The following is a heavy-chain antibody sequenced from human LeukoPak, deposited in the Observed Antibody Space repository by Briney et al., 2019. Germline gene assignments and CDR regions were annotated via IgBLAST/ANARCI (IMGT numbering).Heavy chain of an antibody. CDR2: ISAYNGNT. V-gene: IGHV1-18*01. CDR3: ARDAVLMVYASRWFDP. D-gene: IGHD2-8*01. CDR1: GYTFTSYG. J-gene: IGHJ5*02. Sequence: ASVKVSCKASGYTFTSYGISWVRQAPGQGLAWMGRISAYNGNTNYAQKLQGRVTMTTDTSTSTAYIELRSLRSDDTAVYYCARDAVLMVYASRWFDPWGQGTLVTVSS.